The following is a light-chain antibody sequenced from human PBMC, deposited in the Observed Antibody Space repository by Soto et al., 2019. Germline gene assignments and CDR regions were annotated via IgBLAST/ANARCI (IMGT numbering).Light chain of an antibody. J-gene: IGKJ1*01. CDR1: QSVSNNY. CDR3: QQYGRSGT. Sequence: IVLTQSPGTMSMSPGERATLYCRASQSVSNNYLAWYQQKPGQAPRLLIYGASNRATGIPDRFSGSGSGTDFTLTISRLEPEDFAVYYCQQYGRSGTFGQGTKVDIK. V-gene: IGKV3-20*01. CDR2: GAS.